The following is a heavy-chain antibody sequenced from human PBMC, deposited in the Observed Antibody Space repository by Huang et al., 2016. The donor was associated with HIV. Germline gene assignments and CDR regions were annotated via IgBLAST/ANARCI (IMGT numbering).Heavy chain of an antibody. CDR2: INHSGCT. J-gene: IGHJ4*02. CDR1: GESVSDYY. V-gene: IGHV4-34*02. CDR3: TRGRGLLGPVDS. D-gene: IGHD2-8*02. Sequence: QVQLQQWGARLLRPWETLSLTCAVYGESVSDYYWSWIRQPPGRGLEGIGQINHSGCTNYKASLQSRVSISADTSKNQFSLKLNFVTTADTAIYYCTRGRGLLGPVDSWGRGTLVTVSS.